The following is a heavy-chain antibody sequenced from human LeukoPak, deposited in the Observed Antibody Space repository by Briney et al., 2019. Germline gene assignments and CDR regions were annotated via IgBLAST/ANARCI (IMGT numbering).Heavy chain of an antibody. V-gene: IGHV4-59*01. J-gene: IGHJ3*02. CDR1: GGSISSYY. Sequence: RASETLSLICSVSGGSISSYYWSWIRQPPGKGLEWIGYIYYSGSTNYNPSLKSRVTISVDTSKNQFSLKLSFVTAADTAVYYCAREIVVAHAFEIWGQGTMVTVSS. CDR3: AREIVVAHAFEI. CDR2: IYYSGST. D-gene: IGHD2-21*01.